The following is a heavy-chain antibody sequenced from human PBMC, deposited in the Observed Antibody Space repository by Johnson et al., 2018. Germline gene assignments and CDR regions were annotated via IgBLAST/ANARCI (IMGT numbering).Heavy chain of an antibody. CDR1: GFTFSSYG. CDR3: AKERRTTYYYDSSGYTHDTFDI. V-gene: IGHV3-30*18. Sequence: QVQLVESGGGVVQPGRSLRLSCAASGFTFSSYGMHWVRQAPGKGLEWVAVISYDGSNKYSADSVKGRFTISSDNSKNTLYLQMNSLRAEETAVYYCAKERRTTYYYDSSGYTHDTFDIWGQGTMVTVSS. J-gene: IGHJ3*02. D-gene: IGHD3-22*01. CDR2: ISYDGSNK.